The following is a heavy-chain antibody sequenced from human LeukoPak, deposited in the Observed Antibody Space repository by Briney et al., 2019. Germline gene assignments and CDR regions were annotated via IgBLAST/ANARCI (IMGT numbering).Heavy chain of an antibody. CDR1: GFTFSSYS. Sequence: AGGSLRLSCAASGFTFSSYSMNWVRQAPGKGLEWVSSISSSSSYIYYADSVKGRFTISRDNAKNSLYLQMNSLRAEDTAVYYCASDPMVRGVIITPRYFDYWGQGTLVTVSS. J-gene: IGHJ4*02. V-gene: IGHV3-21*01. CDR3: ASDPMVRGVIITPRYFDY. CDR2: ISSSSSYI. D-gene: IGHD3-10*01.